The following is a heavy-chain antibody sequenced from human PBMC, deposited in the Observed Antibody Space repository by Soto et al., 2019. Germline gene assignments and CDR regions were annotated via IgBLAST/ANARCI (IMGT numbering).Heavy chain of an antibody. D-gene: IGHD2-2*01. Sequence: SETLSLTCTVSGGSVSSGSYYWSWIRQPPGKGLEWIGYIYYSGSTNYNPSLKSRVTISVDTSKNQFSLKLSSVTAADTAVYYCARERRYCSSTSCYPSWFEPWGQGTLVTVSS. CDR2: IYYSGST. J-gene: IGHJ5*02. CDR3: ARERRYCSSTSCYPSWFEP. V-gene: IGHV4-61*01. CDR1: GGSVSSGSYY.